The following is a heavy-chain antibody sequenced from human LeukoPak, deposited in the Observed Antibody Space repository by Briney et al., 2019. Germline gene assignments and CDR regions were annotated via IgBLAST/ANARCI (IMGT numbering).Heavy chain of an antibody. V-gene: IGHV1-46*01. D-gene: IGHD3-3*01. CDR1: GYTFTSYY. CDR2: INPSGGST. J-gene: IGHJ6*02. Sequence: ASVKVSCKASGYTFTSYYMHWVRQAPGQGLEWMGIINPSGGSTSYAQKFQGRVTMTRDTSTSTVYMELSSLRSEDTAVYYCARMGITIFGVVIMRYYGMDVWGQGTTVTVSS. CDR3: ARMGITIFGVVIMRYYGMDV.